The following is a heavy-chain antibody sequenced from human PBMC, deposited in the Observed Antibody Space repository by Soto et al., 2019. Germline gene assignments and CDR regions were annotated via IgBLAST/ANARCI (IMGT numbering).Heavy chain of an antibody. CDR1: GFTFSSYS. D-gene: IGHD2-8*01. CDR3: ARDLPNAIGLRSSHYGMDV. V-gene: IGHV3-21*01. CDR2: ISSSSSYI. J-gene: IGHJ6*02. Sequence: GGSLRLSCAASGFTFSSYSMNWVRQAPGKGLEWVSSISSSSSYIYYADSVKGRFTISRDNAKNSLYLQMNSLRAEDTAVYYCARDLPNAIGLRSSHYGMDVWGQGTTVTVSS.